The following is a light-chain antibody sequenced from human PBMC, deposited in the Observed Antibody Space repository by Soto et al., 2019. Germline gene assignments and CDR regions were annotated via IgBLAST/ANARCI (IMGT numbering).Light chain of an antibody. V-gene: IGKV1-33*01. Sequence: DIQMTQSPSSLSASVGDKVTITCQASQDISDSLNWYQQKPGKAPKLVIYTASNLETGVPSRFSGSGSGTDIAFTISSLQPEDIATYYCQQYDDRPLTFGGGTRVEIK. CDR2: TAS. CDR1: QDISDS. CDR3: QQYDDRPLT. J-gene: IGKJ4*01.